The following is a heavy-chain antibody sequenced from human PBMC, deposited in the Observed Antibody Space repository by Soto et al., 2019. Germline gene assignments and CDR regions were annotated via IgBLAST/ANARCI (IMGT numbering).Heavy chain of an antibody. D-gene: IGHD2-2*01. CDR2: IFGSDHGT. Sequence: GESLKISCATSGFAFSDYAMSWVRQVPGKGLDWVSSIFGSDHGTSYADSVKGRFTISRDNSKNTLYLQMNSLTAEDTALYYCVKRSSLAGGWFGPWGQGTLVTVSS. CDR3: VKRSSLAGGWFGP. J-gene: IGHJ5*02. V-gene: IGHV3-23*01. CDR1: GFAFSDYA.